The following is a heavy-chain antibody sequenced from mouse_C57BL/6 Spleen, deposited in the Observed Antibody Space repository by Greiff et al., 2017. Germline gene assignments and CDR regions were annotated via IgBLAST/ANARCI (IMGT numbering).Heavy chain of an antibody. Sequence: QVQLQQPGAELVMPGASVKLSCKASGYTFTSYWMHWVKQRPGQGLEWIGEIDPSDSYTNYNQKFKGKSTLTVDKSSSTAYMQLSSLTSEDSAVYYGARGAGAAQATAWFAYWGQGTLVTVSA. CDR2: IDPSDSYT. V-gene: IGHV1-69*01. CDR3: ARGAGAAQATAWFAY. D-gene: IGHD3-2*02. CDR1: GYTFTSYW. J-gene: IGHJ3*01.